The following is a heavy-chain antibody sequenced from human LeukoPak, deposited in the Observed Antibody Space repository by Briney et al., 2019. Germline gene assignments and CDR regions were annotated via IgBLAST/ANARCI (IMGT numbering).Heavy chain of an antibody. CDR3: ARGRCVGSTNCYYFDS. CDR1: GYTFTTYD. Sequence: WASVKVSCKASGYTFTTYDINWVRQATGQGLEWMGWMNPNSGNTGYAQKFQGRVTITRDTSASTAYMELSSLRSEDTAVYYCARGRCVGSTNCYYFDSWGQGTLVTVSS. CDR2: MNPNSGNT. J-gene: IGHJ4*02. D-gene: IGHD2-2*01. V-gene: IGHV1-8*01.